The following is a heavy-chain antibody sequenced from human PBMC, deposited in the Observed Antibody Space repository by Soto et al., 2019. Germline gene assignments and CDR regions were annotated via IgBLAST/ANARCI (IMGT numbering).Heavy chain of an antibody. V-gene: IGHV1-69*06. Sequence: QVPLVQSGAEVKKPGSSAKGSCKASGGTFSSYAISWVRQAPGQGLEWMGGTIPIFGTANYAQKFQGRVTITADKSTSTAYMELSSLRSEDTAVDYCAAPLRYSGYDPPRYWGQGTLVTDSS. CDR2: TIPIFGTA. CDR1: GGTFSSYA. D-gene: IGHD5-12*01. CDR3: AAPLRYSGYDPPRY. J-gene: IGHJ4*02.